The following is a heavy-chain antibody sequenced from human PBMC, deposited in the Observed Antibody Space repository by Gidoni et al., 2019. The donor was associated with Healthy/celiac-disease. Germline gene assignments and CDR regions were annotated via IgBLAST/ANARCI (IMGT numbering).Heavy chain of an antibody. Sequence: QLQLQESGSGLVKPSQTLSLTCAVSGGPISSGGYSWSWIRQPPGKGLEWIGYIYHSGSTYYNPSLKSRVTISVDRSKNQFSLKLSSVTAADTAVYYCASMVRGVTSFDYWGQGTLVTVSS. CDR3: ASMVRGVTSFDY. CDR1: GGPISSGGYS. V-gene: IGHV4-30-2*01. J-gene: IGHJ4*02. CDR2: IYHSGST. D-gene: IGHD3-10*01.